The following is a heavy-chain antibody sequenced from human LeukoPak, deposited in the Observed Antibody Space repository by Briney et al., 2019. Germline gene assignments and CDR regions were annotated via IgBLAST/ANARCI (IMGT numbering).Heavy chain of an antibody. Sequence: SETLSLTCTVSGGSISSGSYYWSWIRQPAGKGVEWIGRIYTSGSTNYNPSLKSRVTISVDTSKNQFSLNLSSVTAADTAVYYCAREIPFFTGVSPRGALDYWGQGALVTVSS. D-gene: IGHD2-2*02. V-gene: IGHV4-61*02. CDR3: AREIPFFTGVSPRGALDY. CDR1: GGSISSGSYY. J-gene: IGHJ4*02. CDR2: IYTSGST.